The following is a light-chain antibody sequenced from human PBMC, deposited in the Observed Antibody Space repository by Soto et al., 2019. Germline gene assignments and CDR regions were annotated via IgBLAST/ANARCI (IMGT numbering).Light chain of an antibody. Sequence: EIVLTQSPGTLSLSPGERATLSCRASQTMRSSHLAWYQQKPGQAPRLLIYGASTRTFDVPDRFSGSGSGTNFTLTISRLQPEDFAVYYCQHYGTSLTCGGGTKVDIK. CDR3: QHYGTSLT. V-gene: IGKV3-20*01. CDR2: GAS. CDR1: QTMRSSH. J-gene: IGKJ4*01.